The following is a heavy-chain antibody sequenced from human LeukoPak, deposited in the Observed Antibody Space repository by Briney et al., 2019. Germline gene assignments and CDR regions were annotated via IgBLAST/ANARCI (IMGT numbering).Heavy chain of an antibody. CDR2: ISPSTGGT. Sequence: ASVKVSCKASGYTFSLYYIHWVRQAPGQGLEWMGWISPSTGGTNYAHRFRGRVTMTWDASIRTAYMDLSSLKSDDTAVFYCARESGDGSDYWGQGTLVTVSS. CDR3: ARESGDGSDY. V-gene: IGHV1-2*02. CDR1: GYTFSLYY. J-gene: IGHJ4*02. D-gene: IGHD7-27*01.